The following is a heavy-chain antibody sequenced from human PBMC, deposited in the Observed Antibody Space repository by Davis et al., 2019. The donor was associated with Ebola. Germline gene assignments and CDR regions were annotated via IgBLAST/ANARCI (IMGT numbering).Heavy chain of an antibody. J-gene: IGHJ4*02. Sequence: PSETLSLTCAVYGGSFSGYYWSWIRQPPGKGLEWIGEINHSGSTNYNPSLKSRVTISVDTSKNQFSLKLSSVTAADTAVYYCARKGGYNSFGYWGQGTLVTVSS. CDR2: INHSGST. V-gene: IGHV4-34*01. D-gene: IGHD5-24*01. CDR3: ARKGGYNSFGY. CDR1: GGSFSGYY.